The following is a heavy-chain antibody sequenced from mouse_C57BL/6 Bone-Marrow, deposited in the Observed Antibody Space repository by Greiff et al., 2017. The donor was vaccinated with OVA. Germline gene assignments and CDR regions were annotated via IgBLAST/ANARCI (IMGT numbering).Heavy chain of an antibody. Sequence: VQLQQSGAELVRPGASVKLSCTASGFNIKDDYMHWVKQRPEQGLEWIGWIDPENGDTEYASKFQGKATITADTSSNTAYLQLSSLTSEDTAVYYCTTHYYGSSYVYYFDDWGQGTTLTVSS. V-gene: IGHV14-4*01. CDR3: TTHYYGSSYVYYFDD. CDR2: IDPENGDT. J-gene: IGHJ2*01. CDR1: GFNIKDDY. D-gene: IGHD1-1*01.